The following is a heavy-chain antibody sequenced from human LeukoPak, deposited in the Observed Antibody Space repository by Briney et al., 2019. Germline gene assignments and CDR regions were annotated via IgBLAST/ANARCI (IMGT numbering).Heavy chain of an antibody. D-gene: IGHD2-15*01. CDR2: ISYDGSNK. CDR1: GFIFSNYA. J-gene: IGHJ4*02. Sequence: TGGSLRLSCAASGFIFSNYAMHWVRQAPGKGLEWVAVISYDGSNKYYADSVKGRFTISRDNAKNTLYLQMNSLRAGDTAVYYCASTPNGVAAIYFDYWGQGTLVTVSP. CDR3: ASTPNGVAAIYFDY. V-gene: IGHV3-30*04.